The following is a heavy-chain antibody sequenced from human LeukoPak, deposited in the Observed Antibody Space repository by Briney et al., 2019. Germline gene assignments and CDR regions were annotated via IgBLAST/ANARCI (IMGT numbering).Heavy chain of an antibody. D-gene: IGHD3-10*01. V-gene: IGHV3-30*03. CDR2: ISYDGSNK. CDR1: GFTFSSYG. CDR3: ARWGERSGSYYTYSFDY. Sequence: GGSLRLSCAASGFTFSSYGMHWVRQAPGKGLEWVAVISYDGSNKYYADSVKGRFTISRDNSKNTLYLQMNSLRAEDTAGYYCARWGERSGSYYTYSFDYWGQGTLVTVSS. J-gene: IGHJ4*02.